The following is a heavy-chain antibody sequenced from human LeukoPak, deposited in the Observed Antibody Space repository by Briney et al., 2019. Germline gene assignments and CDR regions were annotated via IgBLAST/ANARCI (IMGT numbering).Heavy chain of an antibody. CDR2: FDPEDGET. D-gene: IGHD3-3*01. Sequence: ASVKVSCKVSGYTLTELSMHWVRQAPGKGLEWMGGFDPEDGETIYAQKFQGRVTMTEDTSTDTAYMELSSLRSEDTAVYYCARDGANYDFWSGYYNNYYYYGMDVWGQGTTVTVSS. J-gene: IGHJ6*02. CDR3: ARDGANYDFWSGYYNNYYYYGMDV. V-gene: IGHV1-24*01. CDR1: GYTLTELS.